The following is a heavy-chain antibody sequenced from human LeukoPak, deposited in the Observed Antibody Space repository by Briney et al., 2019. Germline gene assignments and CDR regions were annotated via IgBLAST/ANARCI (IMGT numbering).Heavy chain of an antibody. CDR1: GGSISGYH. Sequence: SETLSLTCTVSGGSISGYHWSWIRQPPGKGLEWIGYRYHSGSTNYNPSLKSRVAISVDSSKNQFALKLNSATAADTAVYYCARAGGRYGADAFGIWGQGTVVTVSS. CDR3: ARAGGRYGADAFGI. J-gene: IGHJ3*02. V-gene: IGHV4-59*01. D-gene: IGHD1-26*01. CDR2: RYHSGST.